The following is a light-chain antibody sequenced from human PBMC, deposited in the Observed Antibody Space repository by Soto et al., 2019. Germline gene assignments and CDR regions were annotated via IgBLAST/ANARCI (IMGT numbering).Light chain of an antibody. CDR3: QQNAGSPYT. V-gene: IGKV3-20*01. J-gene: IGKJ2*01. CDR2: GSS. Sequence: EIVLTQSPGTLSLSPGERATLSCRASQSVSSDYLAWYQQKPGRAPRLLIYGSSSRATGILDRFSGSGSGPDLTLTIRRLEPEDFAVYYCQQNAGSPYTFGPGTKLEIK. CDR1: QSVSSDY.